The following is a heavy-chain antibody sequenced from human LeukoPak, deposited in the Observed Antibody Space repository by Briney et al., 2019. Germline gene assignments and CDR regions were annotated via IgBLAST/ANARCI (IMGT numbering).Heavy chain of an antibody. D-gene: IGHD6-19*01. CDR1: GYTFTTYG. CDR2: ISAYSGNT. Sequence: ASVKVSCKASGYTFTTYGISWLRQAPGQGLEWMGWISAYSGNTNYAQKVQGRVTMTTHTSTSTAYMELRSLRSDDAAVYYGARGDGSGWPNFDYWGQGTLVTVSS. CDR3: ARGDGSGWPNFDY. J-gene: IGHJ4*02. V-gene: IGHV1-18*01.